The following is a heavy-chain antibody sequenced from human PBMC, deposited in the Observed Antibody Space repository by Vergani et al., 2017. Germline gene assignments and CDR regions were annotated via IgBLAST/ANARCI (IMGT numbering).Heavy chain of an antibody. D-gene: IGHD2-15*01. CDR3: ARESSGGSSDDAFDI. CDR2: IIPILGIA. Sequence: QVQLVQSGAEVKKPGSSVKVSCKASGGTFSSYTISWVRQAPGQGLEWMGRIIPILGIANYAQKFQGRVTMTRDTSISTAYMELSRLRSDDTAVYYCARESSGGSSDDAFDIWGQGTMVTVSS. CDR1: GGTFSSYT. V-gene: IGHV1-69*08. J-gene: IGHJ3*02.